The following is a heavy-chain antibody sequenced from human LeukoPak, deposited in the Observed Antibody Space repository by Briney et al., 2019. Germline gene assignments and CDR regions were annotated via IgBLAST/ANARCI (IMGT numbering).Heavy chain of an antibody. J-gene: IGHJ5*02. CDR2: IYHSGST. Sequence: PSETLSLTCAVSGYSISSGYYWGWIRQPPGKGLEWIGSIYHSGSTYYNPSLKSRVTISVDTSKNQFSLKLSSVTAADPAVYYCARHLGYCRGGSCPATWFDPWGQGTLVTVSS. D-gene: IGHD2-15*01. V-gene: IGHV4-38-2*01. CDR1: GYSISSGYY. CDR3: ARHLGYCRGGSCPATWFDP.